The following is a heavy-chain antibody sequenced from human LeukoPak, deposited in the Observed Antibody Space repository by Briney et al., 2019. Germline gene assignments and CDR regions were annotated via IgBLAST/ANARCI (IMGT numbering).Heavy chain of an antibody. CDR1: GYTFTSYD. CDR3: ARDVSRWFAAAEDY. J-gene: IGHJ4*02. V-gene: IGHV1-2*02. D-gene: IGHD6-13*01. Sequence: ASVKVSCKASGYTFTSYDINWVRQAPGQGLEYMGWINPDSGGTNFAQNFQGRVTMTRDRSISTAYMELSRLRSDDTAVYYCARDVSRWFAAAEDYWGQGTLVTVSS. CDR2: INPDSGGT.